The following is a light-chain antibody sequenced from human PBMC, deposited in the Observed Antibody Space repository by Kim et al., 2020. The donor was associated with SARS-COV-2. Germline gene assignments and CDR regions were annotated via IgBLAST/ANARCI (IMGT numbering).Light chain of an antibody. Sequence: IVLTQSPGTLSLSPGETATLSCRASQSVASVYLAWYQQKPGQAPRLLIFDASTRASGISDRFSGSGSGTDFFLTISRLEPEDFAVYFCQQYGTSPCTFGQGTRLEI. CDR3: QQYGTSPCT. V-gene: IGKV3-20*01. CDR1: QSVASVY. CDR2: DAS. J-gene: IGKJ2*02.